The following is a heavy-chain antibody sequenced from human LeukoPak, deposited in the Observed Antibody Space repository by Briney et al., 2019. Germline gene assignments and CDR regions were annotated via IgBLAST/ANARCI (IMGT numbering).Heavy chain of an antibody. CDR2: ISGSGGGT. D-gene: IGHD1-26*01. J-gene: IGHJ4*02. CDR1: GFTFTTYA. V-gene: IGHV3-23*01. Sequence: GGSLRLSCEASGFTFTTYAMSWVRQAPGQGLEWVSLISGSGGGTYYADSVKGRFTISRDNSKNTLYLQMNSLRAEDTAVYYCAKFRVGPTWNDFDYWGQGTLVTVSS. CDR3: AKFRVGPTWNDFDY.